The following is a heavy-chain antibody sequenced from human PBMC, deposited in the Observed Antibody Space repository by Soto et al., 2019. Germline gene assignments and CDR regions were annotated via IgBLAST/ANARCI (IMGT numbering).Heavy chain of an antibody. CDR1: GGSISSGDYY. D-gene: IGHD3-3*01. V-gene: IGHV4-30-4*01. Sequence: QVQLQESGPGLVKPLQTLSLTCTVSGGSISSGDYYWSWIRQPPGKGLEWIGYIYYSGSTYYNPSLKSRVTISVDTSKNQFSLKLSSVTAADTAVYYCARLIFGVVMYFDYWGQGTLVTVSS. CDR2: IYYSGST. J-gene: IGHJ4*02. CDR3: ARLIFGVVMYFDY.